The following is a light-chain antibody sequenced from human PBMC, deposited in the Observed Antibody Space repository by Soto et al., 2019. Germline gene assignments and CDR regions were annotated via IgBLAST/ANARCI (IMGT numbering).Light chain of an antibody. CDR2: GAS. CDR3: QQYYNWPQT. V-gene: IGKV3-15*01. Sequence: EIVMTQSPATLSVSPGESATLSCRASQSVSSNLAWYQQKPGQAPRLLIYGASTRATGIPARFSGSGSGTEFTLTISSLQSEDFAVYYCQQYYNWPQTFGQGTKVDIK. J-gene: IGKJ1*01. CDR1: QSVSSN.